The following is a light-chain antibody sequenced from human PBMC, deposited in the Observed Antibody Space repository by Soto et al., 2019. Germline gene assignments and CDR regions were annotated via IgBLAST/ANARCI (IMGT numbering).Light chain of an antibody. CDR2: EDN. V-gene: IGLV6-57*04. CDR1: SGSIASNY. CDR3: QSYDSSNLV. Sequence: NFMLTQPHSVSESPGKTVTIYCTSSSGSIASNYVQWYQQRPGSAPTTVIYEDNQRPSGVPDRFSGSIDSSSNSASLTISGLKTEDEADYYCQSYDSSNLVFGGGTKLTVL. J-gene: IGLJ2*01.